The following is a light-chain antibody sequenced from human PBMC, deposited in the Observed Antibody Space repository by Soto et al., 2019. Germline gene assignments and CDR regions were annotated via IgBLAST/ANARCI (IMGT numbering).Light chain of an antibody. CDR3: QSYDSTLSVV. Sequence: QSVLTQPRSVSGAPGQRVTISCTGSSSNIGAGYDVHWYQQLPGTAPKLLLYGNSNRPSGVPDRFSGSKSGTSASLAITGLQAEDEADYYCQSYDSTLSVVFGGGTKLTVL. V-gene: IGLV1-40*01. CDR2: GNS. CDR1: SSNIGAGYD. J-gene: IGLJ2*01.